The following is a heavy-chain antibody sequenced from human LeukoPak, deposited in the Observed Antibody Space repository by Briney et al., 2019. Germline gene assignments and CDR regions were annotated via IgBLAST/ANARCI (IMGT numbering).Heavy chain of an antibody. D-gene: IGHD3-22*01. J-gene: IGHJ4*02. CDR1: GXTFSSYG. CDR3: AKPNYYESSGYFNYFDY. CDR2: ISYHGGNT. V-gene: IGHV3-30*18. Sequence: GGSLRLSWAASGXTFSSYGVHWVRQAPGKGLEWVVFISYHGGNTYYADSVKGRFTISRDNSKNTLYLQMNSLRAEDTAVYYCAKPNYYESSGYFNYFDYWGQGTLVTVSS.